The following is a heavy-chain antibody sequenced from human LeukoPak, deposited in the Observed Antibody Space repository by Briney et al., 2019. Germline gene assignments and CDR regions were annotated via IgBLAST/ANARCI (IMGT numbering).Heavy chain of an antibody. J-gene: IGHJ4*02. D-gene: IGHD3-3*01. CDR2: INPNSGGT. Sequence: ASVKVSCKASGGTFSSYAISWVRQAPGQGLEWMGRINPNSGGTNYAQKYQGRVTMTRDTSISTAYMELSRLRSDDTAVYYCARVLMEWSPYYFDYWGQGTLVTVSS. CDR3: ARVLMEWSPYYFDY. CDR1: GGTFSSYA. V-gene: IGHV1-2*06.